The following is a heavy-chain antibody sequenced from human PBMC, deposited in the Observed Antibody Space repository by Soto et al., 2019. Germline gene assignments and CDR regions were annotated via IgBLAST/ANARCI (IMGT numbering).Heavy chain of an antibody. CDR2: IDWDDDK. Sequence: SGPTLVNPTQTLTLTCTFSGFSLSTSGMCVSWIRQPPGKALEWLALIDWDDDKYYSTSLKTRLTISKDTSKNQVVLTMTNMDPVDTATYYCARIPATPYYYYGMDVWGQGTTVTVSS. J-gene: IGHJ6*02. CDR3: ARIPATPYYYYGMDV. CDR1: GFSLSTSGMC. D-gene: IGHD6-25*01. V-gene: IGHV2-70*01.